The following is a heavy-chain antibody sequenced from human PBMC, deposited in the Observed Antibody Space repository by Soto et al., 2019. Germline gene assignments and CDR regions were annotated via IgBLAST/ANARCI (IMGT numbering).Heavy chain of an antibody. D-gene: IGHD2-8*01. V-gene: IGHV4-4*02. Sequence: QVQLQESGPGLVKPSGTLSLTCAVSSGSIGTTNWWSWVRQTPGKGLKWIGEIFHSGNTYYNPSLASRVTISVDTSKNQFSLNLRSVTAADTDVYYCARRTWGMDVWGKGTTVTVSS. CDR3: ARRTWGMDV. CDR1: SGSIGTTNW. CDR2: IFHSGNT. J-gene: IGHJ6*04.